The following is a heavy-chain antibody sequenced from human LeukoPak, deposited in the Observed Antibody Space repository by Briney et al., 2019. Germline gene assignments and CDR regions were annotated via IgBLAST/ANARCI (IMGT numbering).Heavy chain of an antibody. CDR2: ISYDGSNE. CDR1: GFTFSTYG. D-gene: IGHD6-13*01. CDR3: AKGGLQLVRYSFDH. Sequence: GGSLRLSCAASGFTFSTYGMHWVRQAPDKGLEWVGVISYDGSNEYYADSVKGRSTISRDNAKNTLFLEMNSLRPEDTAVYYCAKGGLQLVRYSFDHWGQGALVTVSS. V-gene: IGHV3-30*18. J-gene: IGHJ4*02.